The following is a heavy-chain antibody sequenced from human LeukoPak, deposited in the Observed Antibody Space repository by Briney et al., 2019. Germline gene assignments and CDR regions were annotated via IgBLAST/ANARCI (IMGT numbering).Heavy chain of an antibody. CDR3: ATGSNSGYHYADY. V-gene: IGHV4-34*01. D-gene: IGHD3-22*01. CDR2: INHSGST. J-gene: IGHJ4*02. CDR1: GGSFSGYY. Sequence: SETLSLTCAVYGGSFSGYYWSWIRQPPGKGLEWIGEINHSGSTNYNPSLKSRVTISVDTSKNQFSLKLSSVTAADTAVYYCATGSNSGYHYADYWGQGTLVTVSS.